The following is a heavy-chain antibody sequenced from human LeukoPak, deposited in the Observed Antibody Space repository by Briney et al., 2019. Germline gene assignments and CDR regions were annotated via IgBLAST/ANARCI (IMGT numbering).Heavy chain of an antibody. CDR2: INAGNGNT. CDR3: ARGVRDGYNFLF. D-gene: IGHD5-24*01. V-gene: IGHV1-3*01. Sequence: ASVKVSCKASGYTFTSYAMHWVRQAPGQRLEWMGWINAGNGNTKYSQKFQGRVTITRDTSASTAYMELSSLRSEDTAVYYCARGVRDGYNFLFWGQGTLVTVSS. J-gene: IGHJ4*02. CDR1: GYTFTSYA.